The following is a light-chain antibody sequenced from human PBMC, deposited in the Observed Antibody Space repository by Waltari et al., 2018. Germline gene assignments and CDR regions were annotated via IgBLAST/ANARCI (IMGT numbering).Light chain of an antibody. Sequence: DIQMTQSPSTLSASVGDRVTITCRASQSASTWLAWYQQKPGKGPKLLIYAASTLESGVPSRFSGSGSGTEFTLTISSLQPDDFATYYCQQYNGYSSFGGGTKVEI. J-gene: IGKJ4*01. CDR2: AAS. V-gene: IGKV1-5*01. CDR1: QSASTW. CDR3: QQYNGYSS.